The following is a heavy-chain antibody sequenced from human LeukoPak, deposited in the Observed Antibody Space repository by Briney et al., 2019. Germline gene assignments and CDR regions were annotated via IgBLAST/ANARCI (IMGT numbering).Heavy chain of an antibody. D-gene: IGHD3-10*01. V-gene: IGHV4-34*01. CDR1: GGSFSGYY. Sequence: SETLSLTCAVYGGSFSGYYWSWIRQSPGKGPEWIGEINHSGSTNYNPSLKSRVTISVDTSKNQFSLKLSSVTAADTAVYYCARGSGAFDIWGQGTMVTVSS. J-gene: IGHJ3*02. CDR2: INHSGST. CDR3: ARGSGAFDI.